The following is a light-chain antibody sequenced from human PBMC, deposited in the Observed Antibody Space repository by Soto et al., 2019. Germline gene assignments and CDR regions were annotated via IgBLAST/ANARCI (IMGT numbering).Light chain of an antibody. J-gene: IGLJ3*02. CDR2: EVS. V-gene: IGLV2-14*01. CDR3: SSYTSSGTHV. CDR1: SSDVGGYNY. Sequence: QSALTQPASVSESPGQSITISCTGSSSDVGGYNYVSWYQQHPGKAPKLKIYEVSNRPSGVSNRFSGSKSGNTASLTISGLQAEDEANYYCSSYTSSGTHVFGGGTQLTVL.